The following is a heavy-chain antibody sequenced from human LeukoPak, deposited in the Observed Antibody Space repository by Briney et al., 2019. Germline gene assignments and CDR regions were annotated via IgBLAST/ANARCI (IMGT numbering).Heavy chain of an antibody. Sequence: SETLSLTCTVSGGSISSGDYYWSWIRQPPGKGLEWIGYIYYSGSTYYNPSLKSRVTISVDTSKYQFSLKLSSVTAADTAVYYCARDGEDSSGYYIDYWGQGTLVTVSS. D-gene: IGHD3-22*01. V-gene: IGHV4-30-4*01. CDR1: GGSISSGDYY. CDR2: IYYSGST. CDR3: ARDGEDSSGYYIDY. J-gene: IGHJ4*02.